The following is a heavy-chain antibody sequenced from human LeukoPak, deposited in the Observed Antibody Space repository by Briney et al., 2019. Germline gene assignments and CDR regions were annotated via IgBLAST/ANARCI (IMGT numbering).Heavy chain of an antibody. Sequence: GGSLRLPCAASGLIYSNHDMVWVRQAPGQGLVWGGHIRSKGNSHTQEYAASVKGRFDISRDDSKSSLYLEMNSLKTEDTAVYYCTRLVGANIWGQGTLVTVSS. CDR2: IRSKGNSHTQ. CDR1: GLIYSNHD. CDR3: TRLVGANI. J-gene: IGHJ4*02. D-gene: IGHD1-26*01. V-gene: IGHV3-72*01.